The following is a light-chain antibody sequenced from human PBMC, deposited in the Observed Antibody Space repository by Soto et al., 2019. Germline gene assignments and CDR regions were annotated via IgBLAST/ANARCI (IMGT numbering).Light chain of an antibody. J-gene: IGKJ4*01. Sequence: EIVLTQSPGTLSLSPGERATLSCRASQSVSSSYLAWYQQKPGQAPRLLIYGASSRATGIPGRFSGSGSGTDFTLTISRLETEDFAVYYCHQYDSSPLTFGGGTKVEIK. CDR3: HQYDSSPLT. CDR1: QSVSSSY. CDR2: GAS. V-gene: IGKV3-20*01.